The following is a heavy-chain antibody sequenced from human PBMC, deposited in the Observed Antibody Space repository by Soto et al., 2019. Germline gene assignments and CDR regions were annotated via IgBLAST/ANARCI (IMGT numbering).Heavy chain of an antibody. Sequence: VQMVESGGGVVQPGKSLRLSCETSGFTFKFYGMHWVRQATGKGLECVAVISHDGNTHYYADSVKGRFTISRDNSKNTLYLLMNSLRLDDSSTYYCAKDRGGDCPVNSCYFGADYWGRVALVTVSS. CDR1: GFTFKFYG. V-gene: IGHV3-30*18. CDR3: AKDRGGDCPVNSCYFGADY. D-gene: IGHD2-2*01. CDR2: ISHDGNTH. J-gene: IGHJ4*02.